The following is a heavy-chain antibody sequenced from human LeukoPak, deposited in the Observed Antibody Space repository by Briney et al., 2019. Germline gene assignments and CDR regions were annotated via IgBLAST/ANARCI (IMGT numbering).Heavy chain of an antibody. CDR1: GYTFSSYW. D-gene: IGHD3-10*01. J-gene: IGHJ3*02. Sequence: GRSLRLSCAASGYTFSSYWMDWVHQAPGKGLVWVSRINSDGSSTSYADSVKGRFTISRDNAKNTLYLQMNSLRAEDTAVYYCARDRWFGLNAFDIWGQGTMVTVSS. CDR3: ARDRWFGLNAFDI. CDR2: INSDGSST. V-gene: IGHV3-74*01.